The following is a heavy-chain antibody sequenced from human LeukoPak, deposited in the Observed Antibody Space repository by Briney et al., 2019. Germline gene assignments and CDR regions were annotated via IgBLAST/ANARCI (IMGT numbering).Heavy chain of an antibody. V-gene: IGHV4-39*01. CDR1: GGSISSIGYY. J-gene: IGHJ4*02. CDR2: VYFSGST. D-gene: IGHD6-13*01. Sequence: SETLSLTCTVSGGSISSIGYYWSWIRQPPGKGLEWIGSVYFSGSTYYNPSLKSRVTISVDASKNQFSLKLSSVTAADTAVYFCARPDGGMGAPLRYWGQGTLVTVSS. CDR3: ARPDGGMGAPLRY.